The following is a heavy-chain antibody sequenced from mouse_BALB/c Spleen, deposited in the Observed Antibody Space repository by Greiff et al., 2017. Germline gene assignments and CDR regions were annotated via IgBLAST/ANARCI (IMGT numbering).Heavy chain of an antibody. CDR1: GYTFTSYW. J-gene: IGHJ4*01. V-gene: IGHV1-69*02. Sequence: QVQLQQPGAELVKPGAPVKLSCKASGYTFTSYWMNWVKQRPGRGLEWIGRIDPSDSETHYNQKFKDKATLTVDKSSSTAYIQLSSLTSEDSAVYYCAGVFYGYGGGAMDYWGQGTSVTVSS. CDR2: IDPSDSET. CDR3: AGVFYGYGGGAMDY. D-gene: IGHD2-2*01.